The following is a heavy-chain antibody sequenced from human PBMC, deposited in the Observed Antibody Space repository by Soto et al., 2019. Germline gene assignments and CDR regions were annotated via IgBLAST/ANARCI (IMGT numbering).Heavy chain of an antibody. J-gene: IGHJ4*02. CDR3: ARESEDLTSNFDY. Sequence: EAQMVESGGGLVKPGGSLRLSCAASGCTFTRYSMNWVRQAPGKGLEWVSSISSTTNYIYYGDSMKGRFTISRDNAKNSLYLEINSLRAEDTAVYYCARESEDLTSNFDYWCQGTLVTVS. CDR1: GCTFTRYS. V-gene: IGHV3-21*06. CDR2: ISSTTNYI.